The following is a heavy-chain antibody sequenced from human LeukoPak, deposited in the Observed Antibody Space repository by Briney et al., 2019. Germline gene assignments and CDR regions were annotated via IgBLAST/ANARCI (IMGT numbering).Heavy chain of an antibody. V-gene: IGHV3-33*01. CDR2: IWYDGSNK. CDR3: AREGQQWLLLDY. J-gene: IGHJ4*02. CDR1: GFTFSSYG. D-gene: IGHD6-19*01. Sequence: GGSLRLSCAASGFTFSSYGMHWVRQAPGKGLEWVAVIWYDGSNKYYADSVKGRFIISRDNSKNTLYLQMNSLRAEDTAVYYCAREGQQWLLLDYWGQGTLVTVSS.